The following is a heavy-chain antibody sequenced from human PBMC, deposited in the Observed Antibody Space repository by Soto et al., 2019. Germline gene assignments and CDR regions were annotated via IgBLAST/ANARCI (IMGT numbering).Heavy chain of an antibody. Sequence: PGESLKISCKGSGYSFTSYWISWVRQMPGKGLEWMGRIDPSDSYTNYSPSFQGHVTISADKSISTAYLQWGSLKASDTAMYYCARRIYCSGGSCYSNYGMDVWGQGTTVTVSS. J-gene: IGHJ6*02. V-gene: IGHV5-10-1*01. CDR3: ARRIYCSGGSCYSNYGMDV. CDR1: GYSFTSYW. D-gene: IGHD2-15*01. CDR2: IDPSDSYT.